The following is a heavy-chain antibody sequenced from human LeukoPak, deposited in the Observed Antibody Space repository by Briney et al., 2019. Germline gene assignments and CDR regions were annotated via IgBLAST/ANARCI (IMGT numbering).Heavy chain of an antibody. V-gene: IGHV3-23*01. CDR1: RFTFSSYA. CDR2: ISGSGVST. Sequence: GGSLRLSCAASRFTFSSYAMSWARQAPGKGLEWVSAISGSGVSTYYADSVKGRFTISRDNSKNTLYLQMNSLRAEDTAVYYCAKDRGYSSSWPDYWGQGTLVTVSS. D-gene: IGHD6-13*01. J-gene: IGHJ4*02. CDR3: AKDRGYSSSWPDY.